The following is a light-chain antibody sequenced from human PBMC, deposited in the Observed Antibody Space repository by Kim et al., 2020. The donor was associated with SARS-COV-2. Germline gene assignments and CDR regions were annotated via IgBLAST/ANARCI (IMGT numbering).Light chain of an antibody. J-gene: IGLJ2*01. CDR1: SLRSYY. CDR2: GKN. CDR3: NSRDSSGNHVV. V-gene: IGLV3-19*01. Sequence: SSELTQDPAVSVALGQTVRITCQGDSLRSYYASWYQQKPGQAPVLVIYGKNNRPSVIPDRFSGSSSGNTASLTITGDQAEDEADYYCNSRDSSGNHVVFGGGTQLTVL.